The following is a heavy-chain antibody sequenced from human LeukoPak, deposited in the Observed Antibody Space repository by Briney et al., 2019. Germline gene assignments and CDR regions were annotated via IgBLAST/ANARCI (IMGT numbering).Heavy chain of an antibody. CDR1: GFTFSPYW. Sequence: GGSLRLSCAASGFTFSPYWMHWVPQAPGKGRVWVSRINSDGSIPMYADSARGRFTISRDNAKNTLYLQLNSLRAEDTAVYYCARDDAEGLDYWGQGNLVTVSS. CDR3: ARDDAEGLDY. CDR2: INSDGSIP. J-gene: IGHJ4*02. V-gene: IGHV3-74*03.